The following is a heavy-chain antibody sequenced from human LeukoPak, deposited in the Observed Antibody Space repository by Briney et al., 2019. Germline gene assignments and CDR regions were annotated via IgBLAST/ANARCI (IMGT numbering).Heavy chain of an antibody. CDR1: GGSISSGAYS. V-gene: IGHV4-30-2*01. Sequence: SQTLSLTCAVSGGSISSGAYSWSWIRQPPGKGLEWIGNIYPSGSTYYNPSLKSRVTISVDRSKNQFSLKLTSVTAADTAVYYCASKIDAFDIWGQGTMVIVSP. J-gene: IGHJ3*02. CDR3: ASKIDAFDI. CDR2: IYPSGST.